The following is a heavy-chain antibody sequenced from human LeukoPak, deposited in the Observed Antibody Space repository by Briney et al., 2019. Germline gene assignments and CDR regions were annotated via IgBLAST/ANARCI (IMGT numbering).Heavy chain of an antibody. D-gene: IGHD6-19*01. CDR2: VSGSGANT. J-gene: IGHJ4*02. Sequence: GGSLRLSCAGSGFTFSTYFMSWVRQAPGKGLEWVSTVSGSGANTYYADSVKGRFTISRDNSRNRVYLQMNSLRFEDTAVYYCARPNSSGWLFRFDYWGQGTLVTVSS. CDR1: GFTFSTYF. V-gene: IGHV3-23*01. CDR3: ARPNSSGWLFRFDY.